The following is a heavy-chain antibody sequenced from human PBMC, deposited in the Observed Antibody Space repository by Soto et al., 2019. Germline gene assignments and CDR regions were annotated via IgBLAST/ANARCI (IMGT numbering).Heavy chain of an antibody. CDR1: GFTFSSYS. CDR3: ARAIVATTTLFDY. V-gene: IGHV3-48*01. J-gene: IGHJ4*02. Sequence: GGSLRLSCAASGFTFSSYSMNWVRQAPGKGLEWVSYISSSSSTIYYADSVKGRFTISRDNAKNSLYLQMNSLRAEDTAVYYCARAIVATTTLFDYWGQGTLVTVSS. CDR2: ISSSSSTI. D-gene: IGHD5-12*01.